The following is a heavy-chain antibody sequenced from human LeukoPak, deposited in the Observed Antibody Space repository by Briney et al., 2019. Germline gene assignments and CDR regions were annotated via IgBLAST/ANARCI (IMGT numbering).Heavy chain of an antibody. CDR3: ARARYCSSGNCYKDY. V-gene: IGHV3-7*01. CDR2: INGDGSDK. Sequence: GGSLRLSCAASGFTFGTYWMSWVRQAPGKGLEWVANINGDGSDKYFAGSVKGRFTISRDNARNSLFLQMNSLRAEDTAVYYCARARYCSSGNCYKDYWRQGSLVTVSS. J-gene: IGHJ4*02. D-gene: IGHD2-15*01. CDR1: GFTFGTYW.